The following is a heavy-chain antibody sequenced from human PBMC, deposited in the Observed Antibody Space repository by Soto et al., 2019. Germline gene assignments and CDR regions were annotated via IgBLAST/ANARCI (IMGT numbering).Heavy chain of an antibody. CDR2: IYYDGSNK. CDR3: ARDSKDDSSGYYAGFDY. V-gene: IGHV3-33*01. Sequence: QVQLVESGGGVVQPGRSLRLSCAVSGFTFSSYGMNWVRQAPGKGLEWVAAIYYDGSNKYYADSVRGRFTISRDNFKNTLYLHMNRLRAEATAVYYCARDSKDDSSGYYAGFDYWGQGTLVTVSS. J-gene: IGHJ4*02. D-gene: IGHD3-22*01. CDR1: GFTFSSYG.